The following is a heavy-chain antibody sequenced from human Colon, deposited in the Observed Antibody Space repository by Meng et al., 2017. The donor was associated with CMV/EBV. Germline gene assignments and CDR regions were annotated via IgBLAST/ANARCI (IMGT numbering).Heavy chain of an antibody. CDR2: ISGSGDTT. Sequence: GESLKISCAASGFTFSSYGMHWVRQAPGKGLEWVSIISGSGDTTRYADSARGRFTVSRDNSRNTLYLQMNSLRAEDTAVYYCTKDRTREIVPVTNYFYYWGRGTLVTVSS. J-gene: IGHJ4*02. V-gene: IGHV3-23*01. CDR3: TKDRTREIVPVTNYFYY. CDR1: GFTFSSYG. D-gene: IGHD5-12*01.